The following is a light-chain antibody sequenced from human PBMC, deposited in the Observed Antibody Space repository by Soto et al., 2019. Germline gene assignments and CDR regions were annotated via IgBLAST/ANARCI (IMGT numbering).Light chain of an antibody. J-gene: IGLJ1*01. CDR3: QSYDNSLSGSGV. CDR2: GNS. CDR1: SSNIGAGYD. V-gene: IGLV1-40*01. Sequence: QSVLTQPPSASGAPGQRVTISCTGSSSNIGAGYDVHWYQQLPGTAPKLLIYGNSNRPSGVPDRFSGSKSGTSASLAITGLQAEDEADYYCQSYDNSLSGSGVFGTGTKLTVL.